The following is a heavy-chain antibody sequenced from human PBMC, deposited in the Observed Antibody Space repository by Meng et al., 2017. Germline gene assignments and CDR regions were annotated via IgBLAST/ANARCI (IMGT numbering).Heavy chain of an antibody. CDR3: ARVVEYSSGWPENDY. Sequence: SVKVSCKASGGTFSSYAISWVRQAPGQGLEWMGGIIPIFGTANYAQKFQGRVTITADKSTSTAYMELSSLRSEDTAVYYCARVVEYSSGWPENDYWGQGTLVTVSS. CDR1: GGTFSSYA. J-gene: IGHJ4*02. D-gene: IGHD6-19*01. V-gene: IGHV1-69*06. CDR2: IIPIFGTA.